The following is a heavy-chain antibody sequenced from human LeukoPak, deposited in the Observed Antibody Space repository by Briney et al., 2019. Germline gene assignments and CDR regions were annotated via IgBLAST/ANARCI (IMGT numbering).Heavy chain of an antibody. J-gene: IGHJ4*02. D-gene: IGHD4-23*01. CDR2: IYYSGST. CDR1: GGSISSSSYY. CDR3: ARRATVANYFDY. Sequence: PSETLSLTCTVSGGSISSSSYYWGWIRQPPGKGLEWIGSIYYSGSTYYNPSLKSRVTISVDTPKNQFSLKLSSVTAADTAVYYCARRATVANYFDYWGQGTLVTVSS. V-gene: IGHV4-39*01.